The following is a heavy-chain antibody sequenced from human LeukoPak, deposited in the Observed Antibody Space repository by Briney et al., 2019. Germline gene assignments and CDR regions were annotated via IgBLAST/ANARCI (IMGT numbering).Heavy chain of an antibody. J-gene: IGHJ4*02. CDR1: GGSISSSSYY. D-gene: IGHD5-18*01. Sequence: PSETLSLTCTVSGGSISSSSYYWGWIRQPPGKGLEWIGSIYYSGSTYYNPSLKSRVTISVDTSKNQFSLKLSSVTAADTAVYYCARGCVDTAMEDYFDYWGQGTLVTVSS. V-gene: IGHV4-39*07. CDR3: ARGCVDTAMEDYFDY. CDR2: IYYSGST.